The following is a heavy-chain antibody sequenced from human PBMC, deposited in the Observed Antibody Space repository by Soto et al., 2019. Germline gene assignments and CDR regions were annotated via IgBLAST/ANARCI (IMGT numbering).Heavy chain of an antibody. CDR3: AKSRDAYNFYFYYGMDV. CDR1: GFTYSNYG. J-gene: IGHJ6*02. V-gene: IGHV3-30*18. CDR2: ILYDGSNK. D-gene: IGHD2-2*01. Sequence: RGSQRRSCAASGFTYSNYGMHWVRQDPGKGLEWVALILYDGSNKYYADSVKGRFTISRDNSKNTLYLQVSSLRAEDTAVYYCAKSRDAYNFYFYYGMDVWGQGTTVTVSS.